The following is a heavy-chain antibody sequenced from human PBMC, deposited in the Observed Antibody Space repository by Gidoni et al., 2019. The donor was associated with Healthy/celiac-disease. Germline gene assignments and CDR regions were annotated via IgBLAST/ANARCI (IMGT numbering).Heavy chain of an antibody. CDR1: GFTFSSYS. J-gene: IGHJ4*02. Sequence: EVQLVESGGGLVQPVGSLRLSCAASGFTFSSYSMNWVRQAPGKGLEWVSYISSSSSTIYYADSVKGRFTISRDNAKNSLYLQMNSLRDEDTAVYYCAGSAYYYDRSGYSYFDYWGQGTLVTVSS. CDR2: ISSSSSTI. V-gene: IGHV3-48*02. D-gene: IGHD3-22*01. CDR3: AGSAYYYDRSGYSYFDY.